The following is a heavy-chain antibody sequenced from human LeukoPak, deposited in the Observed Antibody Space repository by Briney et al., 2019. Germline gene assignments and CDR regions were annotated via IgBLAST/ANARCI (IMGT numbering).Heavy chain of an antibody. J-gene: IGHJ4*02. Sequence: SETLSLTCTVSGGSISTYYWSWIRQPPGKGLEWSGDIYYSGTTNYNPSLKSPVTISIDTSKNQFSLKLSSVTAADTAVYYCARGGTRDGGHYSDYWGQGTLVTVSS. CDR2: IYYSGTT. D-gene: IGHD2-21*02. CDR3: ARGGTRDGGHYSDY. V-gene: IGHV4-59*01. CDR1: GGSISTYY.